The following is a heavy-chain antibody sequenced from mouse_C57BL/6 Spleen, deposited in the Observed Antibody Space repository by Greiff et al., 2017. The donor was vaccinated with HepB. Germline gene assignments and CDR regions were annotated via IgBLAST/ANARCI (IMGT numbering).Heavy chain of an antibody. V-gene: IGHV1-5*01. D-gene: IGHD4-1*01. J-gene: IGHJ2*01. Sequence: VQLQQSGTVLARPGASVKMSCKTSGYTFTSYWMHWVKQRPGQGREWIGAIYPGNSDTSYNQKFKGKAKLTAVTSASTAYMELSSLTNEDSAVYYCTRAPANWDYYFDYWGQGTTLTVSS. CDR3: TRAPANWDYYFDY. CDR1: GYTFTSYW. CDR2: IYPGNSDT.